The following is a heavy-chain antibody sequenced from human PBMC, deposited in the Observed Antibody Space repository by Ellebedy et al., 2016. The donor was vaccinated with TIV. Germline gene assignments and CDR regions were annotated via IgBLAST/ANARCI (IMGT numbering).Heavy chain of an antibody. Sequence: GESLKISXAASGFTFSSYGMHWVRQAPGKGLEWVAVIWYDGSNKYYADSVKGRFTISRDNSKNTLYLQMNSLRAEDTAVYYCAKDGLLWFGELFWAFDYWGQGTLVTVSS. V-gene: IGHV3-33*06. CDR2: IWYDGSNK. J-gene: IGHJ4*02. CDR1: GFTFSSYG. D-gene: IGHD3-10*01. CDR3: AKDGLLWFGELFWAFDY.